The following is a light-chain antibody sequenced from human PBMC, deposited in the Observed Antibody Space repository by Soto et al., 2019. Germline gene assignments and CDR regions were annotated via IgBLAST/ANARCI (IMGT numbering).Light chain of an antibody. CDR2: TDN. V-gene: IGLV1-44*01. J-gene: IGLJ2*01. CDR1: SSNIGSNN. Sequence: QSVLTQPPSASGTPGQRVTISCSGSSSNIGSNNVNWYQQLPGTAPKLLIYTDNQRPSGVPGRFSGSKSATSASLAISGLQSDDEADYYCATWDDSLNGVVFGGGTKVTVL. CDR3: ATWDDSLNGVV.